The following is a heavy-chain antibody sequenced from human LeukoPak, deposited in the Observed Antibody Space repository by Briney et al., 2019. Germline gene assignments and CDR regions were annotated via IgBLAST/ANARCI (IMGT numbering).Heavy chain of an antibody. CDR1: GFTVSSYA. D-gene: IGHD4-17*01. Sequence: GGSLRLSCAASGFTVSSYAMTWVRQAPGKGLEWVSAIGYSAGDTYYADSVKGRFTISRDNSMNTLYLQMSSLRADDTALYYCAKDDDGHHHGVDHWGQGTLVAVSS. CDR2: IGYSAGDT. J-gene: IGHJ4*02. V-gene: IGHV3-23*01. CDR3: AKDDDGHHHGVDH.